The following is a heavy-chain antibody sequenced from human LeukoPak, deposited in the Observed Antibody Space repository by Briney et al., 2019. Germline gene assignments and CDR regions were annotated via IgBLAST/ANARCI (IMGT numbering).Heavy chain of an antibody. J-gene: IGHJ4*02. D-gene: IGHD6-13*01. CDR2: ISYDGSNK. CDR3: GAGTEGVLGVDY. V-gene: IGHV3-30-3*01. CDR1: GFTFSSYA. Sequence: PGGSLRLSCAASGFTFSSYAMHWVRQAPGKGLEWVAVISYDGSNKYYADSVKGRFTISRDNAKNSLYLQMNSLRAEDTAVYYCGAGTEGVLGVDYWGQGTLVTVSS.